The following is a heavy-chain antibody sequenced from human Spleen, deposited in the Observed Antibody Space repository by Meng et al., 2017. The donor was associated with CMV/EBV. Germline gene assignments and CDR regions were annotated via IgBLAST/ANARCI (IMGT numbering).Heavy chain of an antibody. Sequence: VSGGSISSGGYYWSWIRQHPGKGLEWIGYIYYSGSTYYNPSLKSRVTISVDTSKNQFSLKLSSVTAADTAVYYCARALLGSITIFEGWGQGTLAPSPQ. CDR1: GGSISSGGYY. CDR2: IYYSGST. CDR3: ARALLGSITIFEG. J-gene: IGHJ4*02. D-gene: IGHD3-3*01. V-gene: IGHV4-31*02.